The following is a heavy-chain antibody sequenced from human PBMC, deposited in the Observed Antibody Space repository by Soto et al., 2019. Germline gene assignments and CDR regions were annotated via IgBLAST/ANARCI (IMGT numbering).Heavy chain of an antibody. CDR1: GYGFTGYW. Sequence: GESLKISCKGSGYGFTGYWIGRVRQMPGKGLEWMGIIFPGGSQTRYSPSFQGQVTMSVDKSISTAYLQWSSLKASDTAMYYCARFSGDQLERPWFDPWGQGTLVTVSS. V-gene: IGHV5-51*01. CDR3: ARFSGDQLERPWFDP. CDR2: IFPGGSQT. J-gene: IGHJ5*02. D-gene: IGHD1-1*01.